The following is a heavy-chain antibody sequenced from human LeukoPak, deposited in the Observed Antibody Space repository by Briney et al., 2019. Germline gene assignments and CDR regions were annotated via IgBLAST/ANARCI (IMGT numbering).Heavy chain of an antibody. CDR1: GYSFTNYW. CDR3: AWVQNTWFDP. V-gene: IGHV5-51*01. Sequence: GAFLKISCEGAGYSFTNYWNGLVRAMAGKVVELMGIIYPGDSDTRDSSSFQRQVTISANKSISTAYLEWSSLKASDTAMYYCAWVQNTWFDPWGQGTLVTVSS. J-gene: IGHJ5*02. D-gene: IGHD1-1*01. CDR2: IYPGDSDT.